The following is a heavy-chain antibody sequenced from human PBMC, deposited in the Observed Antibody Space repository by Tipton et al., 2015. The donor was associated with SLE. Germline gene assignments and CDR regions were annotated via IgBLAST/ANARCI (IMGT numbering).Heavy chain of an antibody. CDR1: GVTFSSYA. D-gene: IGHD3-10*01. CDR3: AKAGPGALVAFDI. V-gene: IGHV3-23*01. CDR2: ISGSGGST. J-gene: IGHJ3*02. Sequence: GSLRLSCAASGVTFSSYAMSWVRQAPGKGLEWVSAISGSGGSTYYADSVKGRFTISRDNSKSTLYLQMNSLRAEDTAVYYCAKAGPGALVAFDIWGQGTMVTVSS.